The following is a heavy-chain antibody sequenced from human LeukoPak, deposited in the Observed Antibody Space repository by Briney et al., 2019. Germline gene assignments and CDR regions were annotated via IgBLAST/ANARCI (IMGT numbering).Heavy chain of an antibody. J-gene: IGHJ4*02. CDR1: GFTFSSYS. Sequence: TGGSLRLFCAASGFTFSSYSRNWVRQAPGKGRKWVSSISSSSSYIYYADPVKARFTISRDNAKNSLYLQMNRLRAEDTAVYYCARGALEMATILDYWGQGTLVTVSS. D-gene: IGHD5-24*01. CDR2: ISSSSSYI. CDR3: ARGALEMATILDY. V-gene: IGHV3-21*01.